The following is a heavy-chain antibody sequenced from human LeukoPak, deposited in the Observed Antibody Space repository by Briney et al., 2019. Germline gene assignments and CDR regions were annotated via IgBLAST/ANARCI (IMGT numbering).Heavy chain of an antibody. CDR3: AAPNGAAAGRKDAFDI. V-gene: IGHV3-21*01. J-gene: IGHJ3*02. CDR2: ISSSSSYI. CDR1: GFTFSSYS. D-gene: IGHD6-13*01. Sequence: PGGSLRLSCAASGFTFSSYSMNWVRQAPGKGLEWVSSISSSSSYIYYADSVKGRFTISRDNAKNSLYLQMNSLRAEDTAVYYCAAPNGAAAGRKDAFDIWGQGTMVTVSS.